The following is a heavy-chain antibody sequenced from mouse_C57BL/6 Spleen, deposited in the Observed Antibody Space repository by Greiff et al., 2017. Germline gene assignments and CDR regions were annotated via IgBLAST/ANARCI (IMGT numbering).Heavy chain of an antibody. CDR3: MITTVVATDY. CDR1: GYTFTDYE. Sequence: QVQLKESGAELVRPGASVTLSCKASGYTFTDYEMHWVKQTPVHGLEWIGAIDPETGGTAYNQKFKGKAILTADKSSSTAYMELRSLTSEDSAVYYCMITTVVATDYWGQGTTLTVSS. J-gene: IGHJ2*01. D-gene: IGHD1-1*01. V-gene: IGHV1-15*01. CDR2: IDPETGGT.